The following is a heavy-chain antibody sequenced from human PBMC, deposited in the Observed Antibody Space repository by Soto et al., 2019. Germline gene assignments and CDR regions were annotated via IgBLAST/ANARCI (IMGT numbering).Heavy chain of an antibody. D-gene: IGHD6-6*01. CDR3: ARRARPDFYYMDV. V-gene: IGHV3-64*01. J-gene: IGHJ6*03. CDR2: ISSNGVGT. Sequence: EVQLAESGGGLAQPGGSLRLSCAASGFTLSGYAMDWVRQAPGKGLEYVSGISSNGVGTYYANSVQGRFTISRDNSKNSVYLQMGSLRPEDMAVYYCARRARPDFYYMDVWGKGTTVTVS. CDR1: GFTLSGYA.